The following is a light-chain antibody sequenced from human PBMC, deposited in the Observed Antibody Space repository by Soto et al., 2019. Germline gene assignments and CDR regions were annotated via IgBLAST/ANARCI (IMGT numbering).Light chain of an antibody. J-gene: IGLJ2*01. Sequence: QSALTQPASVSGSPGQSITISCTVSNSDIGAYDYVSWYQQHPGKPPTLLIYEVTFRPSGVPNRFSGSKSGNTATLTISGLLTEDEADYYCGSYASATLIFGGGTKLTVL. CDR2: EVT. V-gene: IGLV2-14*01. CDR3: GSYASATLI. CDR1: NSDIGAYDY.